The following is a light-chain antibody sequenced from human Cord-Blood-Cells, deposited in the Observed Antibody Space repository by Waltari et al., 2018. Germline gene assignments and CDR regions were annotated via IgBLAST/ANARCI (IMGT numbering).Light chain of an antibody. V-gene: IGKV1-13*02. CDR3: QQFNSYPMATFT. J-gene: IGKJ3*01. CDR2: DAS. Sequence: AIQLTQSPSSLSASVGDRVNITCRASQGISSALAWYQQKPGKAPKLLIYDASSLESGVPSRFSGSGSGTDFTLTISSLQPEDFATYYCQQFNSYPMATFTFGPGTKVDIK. CDR1: QGISSA.